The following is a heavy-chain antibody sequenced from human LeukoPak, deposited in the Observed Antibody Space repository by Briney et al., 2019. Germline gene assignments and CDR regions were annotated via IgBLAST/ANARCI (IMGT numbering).Heavy chain of an antibody. J-gene: IGHJ4*02. D-gene: IGHD4-17*01. CDR3: ARGLPDDYGDYEGGGYFDY. CDR2: MNPNSGNT. CDR1: GYTFTSYD. V-gene: IGHV1-8*01. Sequence: GASVNVSCKASGYTFTSYDINWVRQAPGQGLEWMGWMNPNSGNTGYAQKFQGRVTMTRNTSISTAYMELSSLRSEDTAVYYCARGLPDDYGDYEGGGYFDYWGQGTLVTVSS.